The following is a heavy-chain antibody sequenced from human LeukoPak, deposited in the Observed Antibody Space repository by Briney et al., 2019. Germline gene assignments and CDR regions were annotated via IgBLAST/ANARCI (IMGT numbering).Heavy chain of an antibody. Sequence: SETLSLTCAVYGGSFSGYYWSWIRQPPGKGLEWIGEINHSGSTNYNPSLKSRVTISVDTSKNQFSPKLSSVTAADTAVYYCARIFGYDSSGYYHHDFDYWGQGTLVTVSS. V-gene: IGHV4-34*01. D-gene: IGHD3-22*01. J-gene: IGHJ4*02. CDR2: INHSGST. CDR3: ARIFGYDSSGYYHHDFDY. CDR1: GGSFSGYY.